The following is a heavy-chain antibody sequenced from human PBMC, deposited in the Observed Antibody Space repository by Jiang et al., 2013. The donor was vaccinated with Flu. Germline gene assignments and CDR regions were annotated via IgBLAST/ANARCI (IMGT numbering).Heavy chain of an antibody. D-gene: IGHD3-10*01. V-gene: IGHV4-61*01. CDR3: ARVHHYGTDSFDF. J-gene: IGHJ3*01. CDR2: VYYSGST. CDR1: GASVSSGFYY. Sequence: GLVKPSETLSLTCSVSGASVSSGFYYWSWVRQPPGKGPEWIGYVYYSGSTNYNPSLKSRVAISVDTSKNQFTLKLSPVTAADTAVYFCARVHHYGTDSFDFWGQGTMVTVSS.